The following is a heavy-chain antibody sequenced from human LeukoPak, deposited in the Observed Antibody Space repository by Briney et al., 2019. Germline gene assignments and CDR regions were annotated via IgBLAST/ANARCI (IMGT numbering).Heavy chain of an antibody. CDR1: GGSISSGSYY. J-gene: IGHJ5*02. CDR3: AREYYYGSGSYYPEGHLGEFDP. CDR2: IYTSGST. Sequence: PSETLSLTCTVSGGSISSGSYYWSWIRQPAGKGLEWIGRIYTSGSTNYNPSLKSRVTISVDTSKNQFSLKLSSVTAADMAVYYCAREYYYGSGSYYPEGHLGEFDPWGQGTLVTVSS. D-gene: IGHD3-10*01. V-gene: IGHV4-61*02.